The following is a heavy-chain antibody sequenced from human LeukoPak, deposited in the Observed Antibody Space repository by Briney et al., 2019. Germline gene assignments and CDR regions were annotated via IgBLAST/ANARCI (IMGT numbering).Heavy chain of an antibody. CDR1: GYSFTGYY. J-gene: IGHJ4*02. CDR2: INPDSGGT. Sequence: GASVKVSCKASGYSFTGYYMHWVRQAPGQGLEWKGWINPDSGGTKYAQRFQGRVTMTRDTSISTAYMELSRLTSDDAAVYYCARALVDILTGYPYYFDYWGQGTLVTVSS. CDR3: ARALVDILTGYPYYFDY. V-gene: IGHV1-2*02. D-gene: IGHD3-9*01.